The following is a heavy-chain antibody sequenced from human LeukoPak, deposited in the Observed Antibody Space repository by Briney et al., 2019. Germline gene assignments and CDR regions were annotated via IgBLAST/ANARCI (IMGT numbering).Heavy chain of an antibody. J-gene: IGHJ3*02. CDR3: AKATPDIGWSMGAFEI. D-gene: IGHD6-19*01. CDR1: GFTFSTYT. V-gene: IGHV3-23*01. Sequence: GGSLRLSCVGSGFTFSTYTMSWVRQSPGKGLEWVSAINNGGNTNYADSVKGRFTISRDNPKNTLYLQMNSLRAEDTPVYFCAKATPDIGWSMGAFEIWGQGTMVAVS. CDR2: INNGGNT.